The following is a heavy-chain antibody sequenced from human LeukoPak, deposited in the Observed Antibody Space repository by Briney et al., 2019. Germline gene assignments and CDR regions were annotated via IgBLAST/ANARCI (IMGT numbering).Heavy chain of an antibody. V-gene: IGHV4-59*12. Sequence: SETLSLTCTVSGGSISSYYWSWIRQPPGKGLEWIGYIYYSGSTNYNPSLKSRVTISVDTSKNQFSLKLSSVTAADTAVYYCARLVRRIAAAGTGDYWGQGTLVTVSS. J-gene: IGHJ4*02. D-gene: IGHD6-13*01. CDR1: GGSISSYY. CDR2: IYYSGST. CDR3: ARLVRRIAAAGTGDY.